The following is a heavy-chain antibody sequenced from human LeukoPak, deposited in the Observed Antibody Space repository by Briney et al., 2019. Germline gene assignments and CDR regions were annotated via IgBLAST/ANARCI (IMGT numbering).Heavy chain of an antibody. V-gene: IGHV3-49*04. D-gene: IGHD3-22*01. CDR3: TRDLSHYYYDSSAKGGY. CDR1: GFTFGDYA. CDR2: IRSKAYGGTT. J-gene: IGHJ4*02. Sequence: GGSLRLSCTASGFTFGDYAMSWVRQAPGKGLEWVGFIRSKAYGGTTEYAASVKGRFTISRDDSKSIAYLQMNSLKTEDTAVYYRTRDLSHYYYDSSAKGGYWGQGTLVTVSS.